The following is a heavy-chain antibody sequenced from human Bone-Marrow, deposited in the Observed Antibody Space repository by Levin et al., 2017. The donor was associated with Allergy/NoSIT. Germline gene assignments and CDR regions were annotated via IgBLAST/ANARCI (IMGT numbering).Heavy chain of an antibody. Sequence: PGESLKISCKTSGETFSTHYMHWLRQAPGQGPEWLGLINPSDGGTTYAQKFQGRVTLTRDTSTSTVYMELSSLRSDDTAVHYCARDQRRALRYFGLDVWGQGTTVTVSS. CDR3: ARDQRRALRYFGLDV. J-gene: IGHJ6*02. V-gene: IGHV1-46*01. CDR1: GETFSTHY. CDR2: INPSDGGT.